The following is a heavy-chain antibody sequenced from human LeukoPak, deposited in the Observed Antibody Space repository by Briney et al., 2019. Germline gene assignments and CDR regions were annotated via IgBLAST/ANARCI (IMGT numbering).Heavy chain of an antibody. CDR1: GFTFSSYA. J-gene: IGHJ4*02. D-gene: IGHD3-10*01. V-gene: IGHV3-23*01. Sequence: GGSPRLSCAASGFTFSSYAMSWVRQAPGKGLEWVSSISDSGGRTHYADSVKGRFTISRDNSKNTLYLQMNSLRAEDTAVYYCAKNPPGEFDYWGQGTLVAVSS. CDR3: AKNPPGEFDY. CDR2: ISDSGGRT.